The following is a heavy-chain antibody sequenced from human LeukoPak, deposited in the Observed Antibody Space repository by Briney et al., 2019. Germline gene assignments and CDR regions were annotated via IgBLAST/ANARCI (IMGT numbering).Heavy chain of an antibody. V-gene: IGHV3-66*01. J-gene: IGHJ6*02. CDR1: GFTVSSNY. Sequence: PGGSLRLSCAASGFTVSSNYMSWVRQAPGKGVEWVSVIYSGGSTYYADSVKGRCTISRDNSKNTLYLQMNSLRAEDTAVYYCARDRGYSYGPDVYYYYYGMDVWGQGTTVTVSS. CDR2: IYSGGST. CDR3: ARDRGYSYGPDVYYYYYGMDV. D-gene: IGHD5-18*01.